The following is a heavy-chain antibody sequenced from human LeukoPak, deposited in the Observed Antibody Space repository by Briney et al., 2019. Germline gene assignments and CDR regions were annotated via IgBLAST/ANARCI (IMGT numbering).Heavy chain of an antibody. CDR2: IYYSGST. CDR3: ARGTLRLGDLSLSNYFDP. J-gene: IGHJ5*02. V-gene: IGHV4-59*12. Sequence: SETLSLTCTVSGGSISSYYWSWIRQPPGKGLEWIAYIYYSGSTNYNPSLKSRVTMSVDTSKNQFSLKLSSVTAADTALYYCARGTLRLGDLSLSNYFDPWGQGTLVTVSS. CDR1: GGSISSYY. D-gene: IGHD3-16*02.